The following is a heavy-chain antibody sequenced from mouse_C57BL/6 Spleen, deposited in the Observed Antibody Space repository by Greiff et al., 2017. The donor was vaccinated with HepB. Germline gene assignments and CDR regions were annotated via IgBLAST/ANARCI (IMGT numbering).Heavy chain of an antibody. J-gene: IGHJ1*03. D-gene: IGHD1-1*01. Sequence: EVKLVESGGGLVKPGGSLKLSCAASGFTFSDYGMHWVRQAPEKGLEWVAYISSGSSTIYYADTVKGRFTISRDNAKNTLFLQMTSLRSEDTAMYYCARDDYYYGSSPYWYFDVWGTGTTVTVSS. CDR3: ARDDYYYGSSPYWYFDV. CDR1: GFTFSDYG. V-gene: IGHV5-17*01. CDR2: ISSGSSTI.